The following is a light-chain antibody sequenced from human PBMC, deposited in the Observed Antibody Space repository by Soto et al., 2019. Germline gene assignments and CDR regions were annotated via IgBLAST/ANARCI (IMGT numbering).Light chain of an antibody. Sequence: QSALTQPASVSGSPGQSITISCTGTSSDVGGYDYVSWYQQHPGKAPKLMIYEVNNQPSGVSNRFSGSKSGNTASLTISGLQAEDEADYYCSSYTSSTTLVFGGGTQLTVL. CDR3: SSYTSSTTLV. CDR2: EVN. J-gene: IGLJ2*01. V-gene: IGLV2-14*01. CDR1: SSDVGGYDY.